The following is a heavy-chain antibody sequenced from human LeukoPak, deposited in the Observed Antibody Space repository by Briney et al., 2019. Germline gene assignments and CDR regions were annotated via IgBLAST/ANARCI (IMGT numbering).Heavy chain of an antibody. V-gene: IGHV1-8*01. D-gene: IGHD2-15*01. CDR2: MNPNSGNT. J-gene: IGHJ4*02. Sequence: ASVKVSCKASGYTFTSSDMNWVRQATGQGLEWMGWMNPNSGNTVYAQKFQGRVTMTRNTSISTAYMELSSLISDDTAVYYYARRIRVAPPDYWGQGTLVTVSS. CDR1: GYTFTSSD. CDR3: ARRIRVAPPDY.